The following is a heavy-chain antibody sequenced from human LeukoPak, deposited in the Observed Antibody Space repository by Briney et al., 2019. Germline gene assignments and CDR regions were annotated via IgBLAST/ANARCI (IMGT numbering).Heavy chain of an antibody. D-gene: IGHD1-26*01. CDR2: FDPEEGEA. Sequence: ASVKVSCKISGHTLTELSMHWVRRAPGKGLEWMGGFDPEEGEAVYAQKFQGRVTMTEDTSAYTSYMELSSLISEDTAVYYCAAVRNNTYYWVWDYWGQGTLVTVSS. J-gene: IGHJ4*02. CDR1: GHTLTELS. CDR3: AAVRNNTYYWVWDY. V-gene: IGHV1-24*01.